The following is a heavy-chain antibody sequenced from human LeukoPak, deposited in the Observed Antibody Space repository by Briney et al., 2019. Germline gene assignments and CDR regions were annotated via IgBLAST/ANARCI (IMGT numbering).Heavy chain of an antibody. Sequence: GESLKISCRGSEYGFTSYWIGWVRQMPGKGLEWMGNIYPGDSDTRYSPSFQGQVTFSADRSISTAYLQWSSLKASDTATYYCARRSRYCRSTKCPYFDYWGQGTLVIVSS. V-gene: IGHV5-51*01. CDR1: EYGFTSYW. D-gene: IGHD2-2*01. CDR3: ARRSRYCRSTKCPYFDY. CDR2: IYPGDSDT. J-gene: IGHJ4*02.